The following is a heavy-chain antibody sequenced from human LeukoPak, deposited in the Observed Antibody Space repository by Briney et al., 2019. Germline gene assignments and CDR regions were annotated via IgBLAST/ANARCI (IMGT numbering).Heavy chain of an antibody. CDR3: ARDYIFDY. CDR1: GFTFDDYA. Sequence: GGSLRLSCAASGFTFDDYAMHWVRQAPGKGLEWVSGISWNSGSIGYADSVKGRFTISRDNAKNSLYLQMNSLRAEDTAVYYCARDYIFDYWGQGTLVTVSS. CDR2: ISWNSGSI. J-gene: IGHJ4*02. V-gene: IGHV3-9*01. D-gene: IGHD2-2*02.